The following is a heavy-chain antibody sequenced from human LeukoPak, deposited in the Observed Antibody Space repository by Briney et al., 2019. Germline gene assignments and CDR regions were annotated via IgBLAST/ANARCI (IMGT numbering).Heavy chain of an antibody. CDR1: GSTLRNYG. CDR3: GKGNFYQHDPAGYLEEHALDM. Sequence: GGSLRLSCGASGSTLRNYGMTWVRQAPGKGLEWVSIISSAGATTYYAESVKGRFTISRDNSKNTVYLQMYSLRADDTAVYYCGKGNFYQHDPAGYLEEHALDMWGQGTMVTVSS. J-gene: IGHJ3*02. CDR2: ISSAGATT. D-gene: IGHD3-9*01. V-gene: IGHV3-23*01.